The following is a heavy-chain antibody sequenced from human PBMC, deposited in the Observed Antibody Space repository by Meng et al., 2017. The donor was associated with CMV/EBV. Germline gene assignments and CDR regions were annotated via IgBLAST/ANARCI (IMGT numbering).Heavy chain of an antibody. CDR3: ARDTIVVVPAASGGFDY. J-gene: IGHJ4*02. CDR1: GGSISSSSYY. D-gene: IGHD2-2*01. CDR2: IYYSGST. V-gene: IGHV4-39*07. Sequence: SETLSLTCTVSGGSISSSSYYWGWTRQPPGMGLEWIGSIYYSGSTYYNPSLKSRVTISVDTSKNQFSLKLSSVTAADTAVYYCARDTIVVVPAASGGFDYWGQGSLVTVSS.